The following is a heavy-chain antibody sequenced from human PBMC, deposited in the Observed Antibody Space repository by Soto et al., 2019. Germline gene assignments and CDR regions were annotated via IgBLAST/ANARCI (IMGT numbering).Heavy chain of an antibody. CDR2: IIPIFGTA. D-gene: IGHD6-6*01. V-gene: IGHV1-69*06. J-gene: IGHJ4*02. Sequence: QVQLVQSGAEVKKPGSSVKVSCKASGGTFSSYAISWVRQAPGQGLEWMGGIIPIFGTANYAQKFQGRVTITADKSTGTAYMELSSLRSEDTAVYYCARAGSIAARRHYFDYWGQGTLVTVSS. CDR3: ARAGSIAARRHYFDY. CDR1: GGTFSSYA.